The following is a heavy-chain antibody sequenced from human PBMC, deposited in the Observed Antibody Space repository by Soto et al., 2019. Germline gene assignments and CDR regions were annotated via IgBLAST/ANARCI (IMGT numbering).Heavy chain of an antibody. D-gene: IGHD6-19*01. J-gene: IGHJ6*03. CDR3: GRRGISVADDLYYYYYMDV. CDR2: ISAYNGNT. Sequence: ASVKVSCKASGYTFTSYGISWVRQAPGQGLEWMGWISAYNGNTNYAQKLQGRVTMTTDTSTSTAYMELRSLRSDDTAVYYCGRRGISVADDLYYYYYMDVWGKGTTVTVSS. V-gene: IGHV1-18*01. CDR1: GYTFTSYG.